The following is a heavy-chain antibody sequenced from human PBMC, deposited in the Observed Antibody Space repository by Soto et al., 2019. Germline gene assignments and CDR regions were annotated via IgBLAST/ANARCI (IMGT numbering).Heavy chain of an antibody. CDR1: GYSFTSYW. J-gene: IGHJ6*02. Sequence: EVQLVPSGAEVKQPGESLKISCQGSGYSFTSYWIGWVRQMPGNGLEWMGIIYPGDSDTRYSPSFQCQVTISADKSIYTAYLQWSSLKASDTAMYYCARHPLYYGAGSPPYYYDGMDVWGQGTTVTVSS. D-gene: IGHD3-10*01. CDR2: IYPGDSDT. V-gene: IGHV5-51*01. CDR3: ARHPLYYGAGSPPYYYDGMDV.